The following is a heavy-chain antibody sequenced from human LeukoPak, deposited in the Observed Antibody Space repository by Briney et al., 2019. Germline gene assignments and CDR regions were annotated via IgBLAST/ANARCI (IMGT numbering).Heavy chain of an antibody. V-gene: IGHV4-39*07. J-gene: IGHJ5*02. CDR2: IYYSGST. Sequence: SETLSLTCTVSGGSISSSSYYWGWIRQPPGKGLEWIGSIYYSGSTYYNPSLKSRVTISVDTSKNQFSLKLSSVTAADTAVYYCARALLRSNLAVAPTGGWFNPWGQGTLVTVSS. CDR1: GGSISSSSYY. D-gene: IGHD6-19*01. CDR3: ARALLRSNLAVAPTGGWFNP.